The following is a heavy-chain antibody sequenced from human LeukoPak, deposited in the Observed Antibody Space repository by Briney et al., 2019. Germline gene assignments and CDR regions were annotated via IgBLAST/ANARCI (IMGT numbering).Heavy chain of an antibody. V-gene: IGHV1-18*01. J-gene: IGHJ6*02. CDR1: GYSFISYG. Sequence: AAAVKVSCKASGYSFISYGVSWVRQAPGQGLEWMGWNSANNGDTNFAQKLQGRVTMTTDTSTSTAYMELRSLRSDDTAVYYCARPSGKYYYGMDVWGQGTTVTVSS. D-gene: IGHD3-10*01. CDR2: NSANNGDT. CDR3: ARPSGKYYYGMDV.